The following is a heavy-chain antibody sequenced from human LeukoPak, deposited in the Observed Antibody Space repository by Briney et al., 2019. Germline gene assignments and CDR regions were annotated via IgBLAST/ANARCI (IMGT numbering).Heavy chain of an antibody. CDR1: GFTFSRYW. CDR2: INSDGRST. J-gene: IGHJ6*02. V-gene: IGHV3-74*01. Sequence: PGGSLRLSCAASGFTFSRYWMHWVRQAPGKGRVWVSRINSDGRSTSYADSVKGRFTISRDNAKNTLYLQMNSLRAEDTAVYYCARSHYFDSSGYYYYYYGMDVWGQGTTVTVSS. D-gene: IGHD3-22*01. CDR3: ARSHYFDSSGYYYYYYGMDV.